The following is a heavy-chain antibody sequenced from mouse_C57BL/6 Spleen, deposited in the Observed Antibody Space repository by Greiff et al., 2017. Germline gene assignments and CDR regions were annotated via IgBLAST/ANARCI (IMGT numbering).Heavy chain of an antibody. J-gene: IGHJ2*01. CDR3: ARCADDYYGSIPFDY. CDR1: GFNIKDYY. D-gene: IGHD1-1*01. V-gene: IGHV14-2*01. Sequence: EVQLQQSGAELVKPGASVKLSCTASGFNIKDYYMHWVKQRTEQGLEWIGRIDPEDGDTKYAPKFQGKATITADTSSNTAYLQLSSLTSEDTAVYYCARCADDYYGSIPFDYWGQGTTLTVSS. CDR2: IDPEDGDT.